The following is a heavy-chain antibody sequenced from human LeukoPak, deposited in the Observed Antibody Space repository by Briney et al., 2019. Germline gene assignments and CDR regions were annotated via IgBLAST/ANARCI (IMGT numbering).Heavy chain of an antibody. CDR2: INHSGST. V-gene: IGHV4-34*01. J-gene: IGHJ5*02. CDR3: ARGLWNWNDP. Sequence: SETLSLTCAVYGGSFSGYYWSWIRQPPGKGLEWIGEINHSGSTNYNPSLKSRVTISVDTSKNQFSLKLSSVTAADTAVYYCARGLWNWNDPFGQGTLVTISS. CDR1: GGSFSGYY. D-gene: IGHD3-10*01.